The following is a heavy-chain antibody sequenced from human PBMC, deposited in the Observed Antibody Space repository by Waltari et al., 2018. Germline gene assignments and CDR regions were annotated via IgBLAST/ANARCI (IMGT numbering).Heavy chain of an antibody. J-gene: IGHJ4*02. CDR3: ARGHDYYFDY. V-gene: IGHV4-31*01. CDR1: GDSLHSANYY. D-gene: IGHD4-17*01. CDR2: LSHSGTA. Sequence: QVHLQESGPGLVKPSQTLSLNCTVSGDSLHSANYYWRWIRQLPEKGLAWIGYLSHSGTAYYNPSLKDLVTMSIDPSKNQFSLRLSSVTAADTAVYFCARGHDYYFDYWGQGILVAVSS.